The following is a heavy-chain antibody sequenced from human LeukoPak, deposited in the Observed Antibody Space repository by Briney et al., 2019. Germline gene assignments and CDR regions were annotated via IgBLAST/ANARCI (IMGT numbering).Heavy chain of an antibody. D-gene: IGHD4-17*01. Sequence: AGGSLRLSCAASGFTFSSYAMSWVRQAPGKGLEWVSAISGSGGSTYYADSVKGRFTISRDNSKNTLYLQMNSLRAEDTAVYYCAKGLQAVRLRFIGYDYWGQGTLVTVSS. CDR1: GFTFSSYA. J-gene: IGHJ4*02. V-gene: IGHV3-23*01. CDR3: AKGLQAVRLRFIGYDY. CDR2: ISGSGGST.